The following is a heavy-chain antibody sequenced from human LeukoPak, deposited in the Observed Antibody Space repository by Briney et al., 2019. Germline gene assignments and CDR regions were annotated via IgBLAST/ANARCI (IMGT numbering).Heavy chain of an antibody. J-gene: IGHJ4*02. Sequence: GSLRLSCAASGFTFSDYYMTWVRQAPGKGLEWVSGINWNGGNTGYADSVKGRFTISRDNAQNSLYLQMNSLRAEDTALYYCARVASNYDFDYWGQGTLVTVSS. V-gene: IGHV3-20*04. CDR3: ARVASNYDFDY. CDR1: GFTFSDYY. CDR2: INWNGGNT. D-gene: IGHD4-11*01.